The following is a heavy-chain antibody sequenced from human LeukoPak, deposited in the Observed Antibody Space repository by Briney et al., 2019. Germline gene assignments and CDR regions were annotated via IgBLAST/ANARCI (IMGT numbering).Heavy chain of an antibody. CDR3: ARDVVGPTQTFSYGMDV. J-gene: IGHJ6*02. V-gene: IGHV3-33*01. Sequence: PGGSLRLSCAASGFTFSRSGMHWVRXAPGKXLEWVAVIWYDGSNKHYADSVKGRFTISRDNSKNTLYLQMNSLRAEDTAVYYCARDVVGPTQTFSYGMDVWGQGTTVTVSS. CDR1: GFTFSRSG. CDR2: IWYDGSNK. D-gene: IGHD2-15*01.